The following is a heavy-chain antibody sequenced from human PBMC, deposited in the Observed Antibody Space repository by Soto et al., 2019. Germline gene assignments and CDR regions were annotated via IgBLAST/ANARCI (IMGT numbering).Heavy chain of an antibody. D-gene: IGHD2-2*01. CDR3: ARGHLAVVPVASWFYYMDV. Sequence: GASVKVSCRASGCTFTNYAVHWVRQAPGQRLEWMGWINTGNGNTRFSQNLQGRVTITRDTSARTVYMELSSLRSEDTAVYYCARGHLAVVPVASWFYYMDVWGKGTTVTVSS. CDR2: INTGNGNT. J-gene: IGHJ6*03. CDR1: GCTFTNYA. V-gene: IGHV1-3*04.